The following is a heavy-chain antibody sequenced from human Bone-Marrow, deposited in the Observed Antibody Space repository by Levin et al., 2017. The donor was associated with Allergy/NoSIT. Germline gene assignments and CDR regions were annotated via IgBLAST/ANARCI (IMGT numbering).Heavy chain of an antibody. CDR3: ARMDSDESTGYFFGY. J-gene: IGHJ4*02. V-gene: IGHV3-73*01. CDR2: IRTKPYHYAT. CDR1: GFTFSGSA. D-gene: IGHD3-9*01. Sequence: GGSLRLSCAASGFTFSGSAIHWVRQASEKGLEWVARIRTKPYHYATKYASSVEGRFTISREDSENTAFLQMTGLKTEDAAVYYCARMDSDESTGYFFGYWGQGTLVTVSS.